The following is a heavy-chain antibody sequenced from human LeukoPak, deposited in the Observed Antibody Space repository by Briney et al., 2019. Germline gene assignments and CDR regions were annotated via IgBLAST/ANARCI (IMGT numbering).Heavy chain of an antibody. J-gene: IGHJ6*03. CDR3: ARVQVGAASPPVDYYYYMDV. D-gene: IGHD2-15*01. CDR1: GFTFSSYA. V-gene: IGHV3-7*01. CDR2: IKDDGSEK. Sequence: GGSLRLSCAASGFTFSSYAMNWVRQAPGKGLEWVADIKDDGSEKYYADSVKGRFTISRDNAKNSLYLQMNSLRDEDTAVYYCARVQVGAASPPVDYYYYMDVWGRGTTVTVSS.